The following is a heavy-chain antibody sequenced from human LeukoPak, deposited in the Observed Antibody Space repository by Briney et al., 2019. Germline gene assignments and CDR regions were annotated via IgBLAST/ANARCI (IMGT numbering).Heavy chain of an antibody. CDR1: GFTFSSYG. CDR2: ISYDGSNK. J-gene: IGHJ5*02. V-gene: IGHV3-30*18. CDR3: AKDSGSPHGFDP. D-gene: IGHD1-26*01. Sequence: QPGGSLRLSCAASGFTFSSYGMHWVRQAPGKGLEWVAVISYDGSNKYYADSVKGRFTIPRDNSKNTLYLQMNSLRAEDTAVYYCAKDSGSPHGFDPWGQGTLVTVSS.